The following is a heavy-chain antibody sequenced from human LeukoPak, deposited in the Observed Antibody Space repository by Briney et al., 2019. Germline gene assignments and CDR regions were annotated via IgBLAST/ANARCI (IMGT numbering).Heavy chain of an antibody. D-gene: IGHD3-9*01. Sequence: GESLKISCKGSGYSFTSYWIGWVRQMPGKGLEWMGIIYPGDSDTRYSPSFQGQVTISADKSISTAYLQWSSLKASDTAMYYCERRNYDILTYYYGMDVWGQGTTVTVSS. V-gene: IGHV5-51*01. CDR2: IYPGDSDT. J-gene: IGHJ6*02. CDR1: GYSFTSYW. CDR3: ERRNYDILTYYYGMDV.